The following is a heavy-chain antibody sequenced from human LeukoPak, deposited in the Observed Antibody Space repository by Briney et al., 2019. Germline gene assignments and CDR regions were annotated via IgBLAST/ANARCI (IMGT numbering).Heavy chain of an antibody. D-gene: IGHD2-2*01. V-gene: IGHV1-69*13. CDR1: GGTFSSYA. J-gene: IGHJ4*02. CDR2: IIPIFGTA. CDR3: ARVQLSYCSSTSCYEFDC. Sequence: SVKVSCKASGGTFSSYAISWVRQAPGQGLEWMGGIIPIFGTANYAQKFQGRVTITADESTSTAYMELSSLRSEDTAVYYCARVQLSYCSSTSCYEFDCWGQGTLVTVSS.